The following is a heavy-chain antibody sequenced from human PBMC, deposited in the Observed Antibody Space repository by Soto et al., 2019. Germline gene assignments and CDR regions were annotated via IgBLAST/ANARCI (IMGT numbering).Heavy chain of an antibody. J-gene: IGHJ6*03. D-gene: IGHD3-3*01. Sequence: GKSLKISCKGSGYSFTSYWIGWVRQMPGKGLEWMGIIYPGDSDTRYSPSFQGQVTISADKSISTAYLQWSSLKASDTAMYYCARYHDFWSGYSPNYYYYMDVWGKGTTVTVSS. CDR1: GYSFTSYW. V-gene: IGHV5-51*01. CDR3: ARYHDFWSGYSPNYYYYMDV. CDR2: IYPGDSDT.